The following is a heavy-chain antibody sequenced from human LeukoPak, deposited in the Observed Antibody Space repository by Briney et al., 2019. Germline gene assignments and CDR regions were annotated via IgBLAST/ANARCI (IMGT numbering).Heavy chain of an antibody. Sequence: QSGGSLRLSCAASGFIFSDNGMHWVRQAPGKGLEWVALIRSDGINKYYADSVKGRFTVSRDNSENTLYLQMNSLRAEDTAVYYCAKICSGGTCYGTFDSWGQGALVTVSS. CDR3: AKICSGGTCYGTFDS. CDR2: IRSDGINK. D-gene: IGHD2-15*01. V-gene: IGHV3-30*02. CDR1: GFIFSDNG. J-gene: IGHJ4*02.